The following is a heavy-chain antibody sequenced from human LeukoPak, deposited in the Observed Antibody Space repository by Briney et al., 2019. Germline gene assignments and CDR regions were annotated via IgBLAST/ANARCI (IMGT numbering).Heavy chain of an antibody. J-gene: IGHJ5*02. CDR2: IGGSGGTT. CDR3: AKQSNWNGGSFDP. D-gene: IGHD1-1*01. CDR1: GFTFSTYA. Sequence: GGSLRLSCVASGFTFSTYAMSWVRQAPGKGLEWVSGIGGSGGTTYYADSMKGRFTISRDNSKNTLYLQMNSLRAEDTAVYYCAKQSNWNGGSFDPWGQGTLVTVSS. V-gene: IGHV3-23*01.